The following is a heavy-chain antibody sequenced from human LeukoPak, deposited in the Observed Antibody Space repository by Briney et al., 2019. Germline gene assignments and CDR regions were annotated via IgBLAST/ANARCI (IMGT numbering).Heavy chain of an antibody. J-gene: IGHJ4*02. V-gene: IGHV3-7*01. D-gene: IGHD3-16*02. CDR3: ARAHSSVWGSYRQYYFDY. Sequence: GGSLRLSCTASGFSLSSYSLNWVRHAPGKGLEWVAKIKQDGREKNYVDSVKGRFTISRVNAKNSLYLQMNSLRAEDTAVYYCARAHSSVWGSYRQYYFDYWGQGTLVTVSS. CDR1: GFSLSSYS. CDR2: IKQDGREK.